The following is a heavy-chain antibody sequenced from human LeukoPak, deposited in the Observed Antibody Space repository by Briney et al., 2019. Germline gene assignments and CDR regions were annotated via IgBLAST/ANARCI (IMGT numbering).Heavy chain of an antibody. D-gene: IGHD1-26*01. J-gene: IGHJ5*02. CDR2: IYYSGST. V-gene: IGHV4-30-4*08. CDR1: GGSISSGDYY. CDR3: ARGCSGSYKEGEDWFDP. Sequence: SETLSLTCTFSGGSISSGDYYWSWIRQPPGKGLEWIGYIYYSGSTYYNPSLKSRVTISVDTSKNQFSLKLSSVTAADTAVYYCARGCSGSYKEGEDWFDPWGQGTLVTVSS.